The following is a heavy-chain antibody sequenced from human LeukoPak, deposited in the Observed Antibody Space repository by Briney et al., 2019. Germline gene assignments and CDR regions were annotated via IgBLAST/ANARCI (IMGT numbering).Heavy chain of an antibody. CDR2: IYHSGST. CDR3: DYGDHYGMDV. CDR1: GGSISSGGYS. Sequence: PSETLSLTCAVSGGSISSGGYSWSWIRQPPGKGLEWIGYIYHSGSTYYNPSLKSRVTISVDRSKNQFSLKLSSVTAADTAVYYCDYGDHYGMDVWGQGTTVTVSS. V-gene: IGHV4-30-2*01. D-gene: IGHD4-17*01. J-gene: IGHJ6*02.